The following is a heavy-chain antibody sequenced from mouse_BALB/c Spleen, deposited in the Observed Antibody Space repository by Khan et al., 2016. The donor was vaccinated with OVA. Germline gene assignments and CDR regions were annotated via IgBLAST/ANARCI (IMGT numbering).Heavy chain of an antibody. CDR3: ARVGYAGTMDY. Sequence: QIQLVQSGPELKKPGETVKISCKASGYTFTKNGLNWAKQAPGKGLKWMGWINTYTGEPTYAVDFRGRFALSLETSASTAYLQINNLKNEDTATYFCARVGYAGTMDYWGQGSSVTVSS. J-gene: IGHJ4*01. D-gene: IGHD4-1*01. CDR1: GYTFTKNG. CDR2: INTYTGEP. V-gene: IGHV9-3-1*01.